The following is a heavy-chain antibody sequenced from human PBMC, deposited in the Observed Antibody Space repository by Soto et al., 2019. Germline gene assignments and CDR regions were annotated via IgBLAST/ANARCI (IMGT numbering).Heavy chain of an antibody. CDR3: AKVVRADTTSSNFYYYSALDD. D-gene: IGHD6-6*01. J-gene: IGHJ6*02. Sequence: QVHMVESGGGVVQPGRSLRLSCAASGFPFSTYGMHWVRQTPGKGLEWMAVISNDGTNTYYADSVKGRFTISRDNSKDTLFLQMNSLRGEDSAVYYCAKVVRADTTSSNFYYYSALDDWGQETTVTVSS. V-gene: IGHV3-30*18. CDR1: GFPFSTYG. CDR2: ISNDGTNT.